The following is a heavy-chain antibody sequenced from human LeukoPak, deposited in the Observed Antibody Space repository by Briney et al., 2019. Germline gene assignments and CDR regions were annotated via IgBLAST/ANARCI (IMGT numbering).Heavy chain of an antibody. V-gene: IGHV3-23*01. Sequence: GGTLRLSCAASGSTFSSYGMSWVRQAPGKGLEWVSAISGSGGSTYYADSVKGRFAISRDNSKNTLYLQMNSLRAEDTAVYYCARDVDYANPRHDYWGQGTLVTVSS. CDR2: ISGSGGST. CDR3: ARDVDYANPRHDY. CDR1: GSTFSSYG. D-gene: IGHD4/OR15-4a*01. J-gene: IGHJ4*02.